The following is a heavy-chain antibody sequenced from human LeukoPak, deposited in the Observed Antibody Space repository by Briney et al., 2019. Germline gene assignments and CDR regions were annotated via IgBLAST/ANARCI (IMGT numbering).Heavy chain of an antibody. J-gene: IGHJ4*02. CDR1: GYTFTGNY. Sequence: ASVKVSCKASGYTFTGNYVHWVRQVPGQGLEWMGWINPNSGGTNYAQKFQGRVTMTSDTSMSTAYMEVSRLTSDDTAVYYCARAQPWCGYWGQGTLVTVSS. CDR3: ARAQPWCGY. CDR2: INPNSGGT. D-gene: IGHD2-8*01. V-gene: IGHV1-2*02.